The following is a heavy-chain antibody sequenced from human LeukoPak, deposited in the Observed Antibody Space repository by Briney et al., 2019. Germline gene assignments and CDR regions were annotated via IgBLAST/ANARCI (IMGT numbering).Heavy chain of an antibody. Sequence: GGSLRLSCAASGFSFSDHTMHWVRQAPGKRLEYVSAISSTGHTTYYANSVKGRFTFSRDNSKNTLYLQMGSLGPEDMAVYYCARGGQMNPSDYWGQGTLVTVSS. J-gene: IGHJ4*02. CDR2: ISSTGHTT. V-gene: IGHV3-64*01. CDR1: GFSFSDHT. CDR3: ARGGQMNPSDY. D-gene: IGHD1-14*01.